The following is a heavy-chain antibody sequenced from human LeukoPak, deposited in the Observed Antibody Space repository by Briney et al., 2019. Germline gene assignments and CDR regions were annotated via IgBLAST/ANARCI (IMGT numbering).Heavy chain of an antibody. CDR1: GFTFSSYS. CDR2: ISSSSSYI. J-gene: IGHJ4*02. CDR3: ARADSGSYQSNFDY. D-gene: IGHD1-26*01. V-gene: IGHV3-21*01. Sequence: GGSLRLSCAASGFTFSSYSMNWVRQAPGKGLEWVSSISSSSSYIYYADSVKGRFTISRDNAKNSLYLQMNSLRAEDTAVYYCARADSGSYQSNFDYWGQGTLVTVSS.